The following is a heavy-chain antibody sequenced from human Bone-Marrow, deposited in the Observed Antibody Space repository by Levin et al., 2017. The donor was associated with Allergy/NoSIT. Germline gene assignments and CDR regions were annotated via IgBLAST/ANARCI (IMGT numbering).Heavy chain of an antibody. Sequence: SQTLSLTCTVSGGSIRSSDYYWGWIRQPPGKGLEWIGSFYYSGSTYYNPSLKSRVTISTGTSKNQFSLKLSSVTAADTAVYYCATPFTLIGGTWIYYFDFWGQGTLVTVSS. J-gene: IGHJ4*02. D-gene: IGHD3-10*02. V-gene: IGHV4-39*01. CDR2: FYYSGST. CDR1: GGSIRSSDYY. CDR3: ATPFTLIGGTWIYYFDF.